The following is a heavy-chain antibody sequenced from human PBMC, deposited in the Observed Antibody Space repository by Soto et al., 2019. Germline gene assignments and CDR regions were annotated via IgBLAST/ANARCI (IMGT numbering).Heavy chain of an antibody. CDR1: GFTFSSFA. CDR2: ILGSGGSR. CDR3: AREGRGTTVTTNLDS. J-gene: IGHJ4*02. D-gene: IGHD4-17*01. Sequence: EVQLLESGGGLVQPGGSLRLSCAASGFTFSSFAMNWVRQAPGQGLEWVSSILGSGGSRYYADPVKGRFTISRDNSKSTLYLEMNSLRAEDTAVYYCAREGRGTTVTTNLDSWGQGTLVTVSS. V-gene: IGHV3-23*01.